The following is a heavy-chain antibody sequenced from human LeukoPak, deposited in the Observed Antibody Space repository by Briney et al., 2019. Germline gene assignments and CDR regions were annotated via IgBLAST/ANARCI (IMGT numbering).Heavy chain of an antibody. J-gene: IGHJ4*02. Sequence: SETLSLTCTVSGYSISSGYYWGWIRQPPGKGLEWIGSIYHSGSTYYNPSLKSRVTISVDTSKNQFSLKLSSVTAADTAVYYCARDFSQYSGYEENDYWGQGTLVTVSS. CDR1: GYSISSGYY. V-gene: IGHV4-38-2*02. D-gene: IGHD5-12*01. CDR3: ARDFSQYSGYEENDY. CDR2: IYHSGST.